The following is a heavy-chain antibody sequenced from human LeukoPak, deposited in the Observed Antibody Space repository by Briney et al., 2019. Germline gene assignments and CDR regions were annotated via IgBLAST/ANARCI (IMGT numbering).Heavy chain of an antibody. Sequence: GESLKISCKGSGYSFTSYWIGWVRQMPGKGLEWMGLIYPGDSDTRYSPSFQGQVTISADKSISTAYLQWSSLKASDTAMYYCARSLKHIAADYYFDYWGQGTLVTVSS. D-gene: IGHD6-13*01. J-gene: IGHJ4*02. CDR1: GYSFTSYW. CDR2: IYPGDSDT. CDR3: ARSLKHIAADYYFDY. V-gene: IGHV5-51*01.